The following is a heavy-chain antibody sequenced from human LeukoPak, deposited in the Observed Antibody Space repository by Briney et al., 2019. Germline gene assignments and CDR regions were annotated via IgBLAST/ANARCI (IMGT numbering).Heavy chain of an antibody. CDR3: ARDAQRGFDYSNSLQY. D-gene: IGHD4-11*01. CDR2: IWSDGTNT. Sequence: GGSLRLSCAATGFTFNHYGMHWVRQAPGKGLEWVAVIWSDGTNTYYTDSVKGRFTIPRVDSEKTVYLQMKNLRPDDTGVYYCARDAQRGFDYSNSLQYWGQGTPVTVST. J-gene: IGHJ4*02. CDR1: GFTFNHYG. V-gene: IGHV3-33*01.